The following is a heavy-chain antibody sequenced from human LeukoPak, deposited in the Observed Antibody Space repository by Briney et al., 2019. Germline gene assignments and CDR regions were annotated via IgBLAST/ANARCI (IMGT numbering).Heavy chain of an antibody. J-gene: IGHJ3*02. CDR1: GFIFSDFY. CDR2: IYSSSDYI. Sequence: GGSLRLSCAGSGFIFSDFYMSWIRQAPGKGLEWVSLIYSSSDYIYYADSVKGRFTISRDNAKNSLYLQMNSLRAEDTAVYYCARVLTRYYDSSGPIDAFDIWGQGTMVTVSS. CDR3: ARVLTRYYDSSGPIDAFDI. V-gene: IGHV3-11*04. D-gene: IGHD3-22*01.